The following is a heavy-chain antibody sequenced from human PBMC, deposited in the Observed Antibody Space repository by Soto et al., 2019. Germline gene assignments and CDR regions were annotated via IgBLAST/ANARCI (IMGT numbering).Heavy chain of an antibody. Sequence: GGSLRLSCAASGFTFDDYAMHWVRQASGKGLEWVSGISWNSGSIGYADSVKGRFTISRDNAKNSLYLQMNSLRAEDTALYYCAKDIPHWSSGWYGFDYWGQGTLVTVYS. D-gene: IGHD6-19*01. CDR3: AKDIPHWSSGWYGFDY. CDR2: ISWNSGSI. J-gene: IGHJ4*02. CDR1: GFTFDDYA. V-gene: IGHV3-9*01.